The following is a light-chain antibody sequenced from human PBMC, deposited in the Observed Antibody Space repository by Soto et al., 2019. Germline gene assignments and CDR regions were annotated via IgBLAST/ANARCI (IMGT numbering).Light chain of an antibody. CDR1: QSVSSY. Sequence: EIVLTQSPATLSLSPGERATLSCRASQSVSSYLAWYQQKPGQAPRLLIYDASNSATGIPARFSGSGSGTDFTLTFSSLEPEDFAVYYCQQRSNWPRFTFGPGTKVDIK. CDR3: QQRSNWPRFT. V-gene: IGKV3-11*01. CDR2: DAS. J-gene: IGKJ3*01.